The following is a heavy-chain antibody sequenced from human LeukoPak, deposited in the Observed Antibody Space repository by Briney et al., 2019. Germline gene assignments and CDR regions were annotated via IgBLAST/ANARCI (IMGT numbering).Heavy chain of an antibody. CDR3: AKSMTTREFYFDL. D-gene: IGHD4-17*01. V-gene: IGHV3-23*01. J-gene: IGHJ2*01. Sequence: LAGGSLRLSCAASGFTFSSYAMSWVRQAPGKGLEWVSAMSGSGGTTYYADSVRGRFTISRDNSKNTLYLQMNSLRAEDTAVYYCAKSMTTREFYFDLWGRGTLVTVSS. CDR1: GFTFSSYA. CDR2: MSGSGGTT.